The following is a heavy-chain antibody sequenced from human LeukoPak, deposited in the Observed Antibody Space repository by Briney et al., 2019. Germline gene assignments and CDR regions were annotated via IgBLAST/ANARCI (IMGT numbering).Heavy chain of an antibody. CDR3: AELGITMIGGV. CDR1: GFTFSSDA. D-gene: IGHD3-10*02. V-gene: IGHV3-48*03. J-gene: IGHJ6*04. Sequence: GGSLRLSCGASGFTFSSDAMSWVRQAPGKGLEWVSYISSSGSTIYYADSVKGRFTISRDNAKNSLYLQMNSLRAEDTAVYYCAELGITMIGGVWGKGTTVTISS. CDR2: ISSSGSTI.